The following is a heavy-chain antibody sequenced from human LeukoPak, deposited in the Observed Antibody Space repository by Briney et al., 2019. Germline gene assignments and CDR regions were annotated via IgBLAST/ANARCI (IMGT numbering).Heavy chain of an antibody. CDR3: ARGSWQLAEEVY. CDR2: VDHTGST. D-gene: IGHD6-6*01. Sequence: KPSETLSLTCAVYGGSFSGYYWSWIRQPPGKGLEWIGYVDHTGSTNFNPSLNGRVSISRDTTKNLFSLRLRSVTAADTAVYYCARGSWQLAEEVYWGQGTLVTVSS. CDR1: GGSFSGYY. V-gene: IGHV4-34*01. J-gene: IGHJ4*02.